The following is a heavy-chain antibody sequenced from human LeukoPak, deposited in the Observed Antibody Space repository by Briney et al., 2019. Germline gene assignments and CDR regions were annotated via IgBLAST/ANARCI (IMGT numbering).Heavy chain of an antibody. V-gene: IGHV1-8*01. CDR2: MNPINGNT. D-gene: IGHD5-18*01. CDR1: GYTFTSYD. J-gene: IGHJ5*02. CDR3: ARAPREWGYHP. Sequence: EASVKVSCKASGYTFTSYDINWVRQATGQGLEWMGWMNPINGNTGYAQKFQGRVTMTRDTSIGTAYMELSSLRSDDPAVYYCARAPREWGYHPWGQGTLVTVSS.